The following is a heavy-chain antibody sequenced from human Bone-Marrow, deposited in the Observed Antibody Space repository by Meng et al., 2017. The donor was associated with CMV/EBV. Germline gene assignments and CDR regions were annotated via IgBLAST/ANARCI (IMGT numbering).Heavy chain of an antibody. CDR1: GFTVSSNY. CDR3: ARRGSPAPEDAFDI. CDR2: IYSGGST. Sequence: GESLKISCAASGFTVSSNYMSWVRQAPGKGLEWVSVIYSGGSTYYADSVKGRFTISRDNSKNTLYLQMNSLRAEDTAVYYCARRGSPAPEDAFDIWGQGTMVTVSS. J-gene: IGHJ3*02. V-gene: IGHV3-66*02. D-gene: IGHD1-14*01.